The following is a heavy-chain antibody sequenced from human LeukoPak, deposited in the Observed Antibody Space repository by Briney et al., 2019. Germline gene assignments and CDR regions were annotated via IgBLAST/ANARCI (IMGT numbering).Heavy chain of an antibody. Sequence: ASVKVSCKASGYTFTGYYMHWVRQAPGQGLEWMGWINPNSGGTNYAQKFQGRVTMTRDTSISTAYMELSRLRSDDTAVYYCARAPATYYYDSSVGNWFDPWGQGTLVTVSS. V-gene: IGHV1-2*02. D-gene: IGHD3-22*01. CDR3: ARAPATYYYDSSVGNWFDP. CDR1: GYTFTGYY. J-gene: IGHJ5*02. CDR2: INPNSGGT.